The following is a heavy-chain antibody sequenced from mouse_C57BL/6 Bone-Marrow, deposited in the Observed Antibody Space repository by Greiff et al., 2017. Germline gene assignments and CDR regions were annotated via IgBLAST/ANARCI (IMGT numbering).Heavy chain of an antibody. Sequence: VQLQQPGAELVMPGASVKLSCKASGYTFTSYWMHWVKQRPGQGLEWIGEIDPSDSYTNYNQKFKGKSTLTVDKSSSTAYMQLSSLTSEDSAVYYCARSRFYGNYAGGYAMDYWGQGTSVTVSS. J-gene: IGHJ4*01. CDR1: GYTFTSYW. CDR3: ARSRFYGNYAGGYAMDY. D-gene: IGHD2-1*01. V-gene: IGHV1-69*01. CDR2: IDPSDSYT.